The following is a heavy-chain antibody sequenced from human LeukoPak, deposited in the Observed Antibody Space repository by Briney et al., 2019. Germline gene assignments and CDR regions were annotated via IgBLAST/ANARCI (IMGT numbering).Heavy chain of an antibody. D-gene: IGHD1-1*01. Sequence: RGSLRLSCAASGFTFSSYSMAWVRQTPGKGLEWVSSTIGSGGRTYYAGSVKGRFTISRDNLKNTLYLEMNSLRAEDTAVYFCAKEAPVNADTRYYYYYMDFWGKGTTVTDSS. J-gene: IGHJ6*03. CDR3: AKEAPVNADTRYYYYYMDF. CDR2: TIGSGGRT. V-gene: IGHV3-23*01. CDR1: GFTFSSYS.